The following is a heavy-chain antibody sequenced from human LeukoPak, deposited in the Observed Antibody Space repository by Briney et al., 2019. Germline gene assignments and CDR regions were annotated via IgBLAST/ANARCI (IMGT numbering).Heavy chain of an antibody. CDR1: GYTFSRYA. CDR3: ARDTFHPGLIDS. Sequence: WGSLRLSCAASGYTFSRYAMNWVRQAPGKGLEWISYINTDSSDINYADTVKGRFTISRDNARNTLYLQLSSLRAEDSAVYYCARDTFHPGLIDSWGQGTLVTVSS. D-gene: IGHD2-21*01. V-gene: IGHV3-21*05. CDR2: INTDSSDI. J-gene: IGHJ4*02.